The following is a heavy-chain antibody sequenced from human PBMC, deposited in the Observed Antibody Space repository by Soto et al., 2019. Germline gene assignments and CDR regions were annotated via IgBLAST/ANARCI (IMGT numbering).Heavy chain of an antibody. CDR1: GFIFSYCA. Sequence: QVQLVESGGGVVQPGRSLRLSCAASGFIFSYCAMHWVRQAPGKGPEWVAVMSYDGNNIYYADSVKGRFTISRDNSKDTLYLQMNSLRVDDTAVYYCARGGAARNHYYFGSWGQGTLVTVSS. CDR3: ARGGAARNHYYFGS. V-gene: IGHV3-30-3*01. J-gene: IGHJ4*02. D-gene: IGHD6-6*01. CDR2: MSYDGNNI.